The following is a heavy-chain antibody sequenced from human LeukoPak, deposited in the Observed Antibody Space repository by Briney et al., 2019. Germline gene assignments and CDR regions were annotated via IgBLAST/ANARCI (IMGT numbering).Heavy chain of an antibody. CDR1: GFTFGSYG. CDR3: AREDTALVIAY. Sequence: GRSLRLSCAASGFTFGSYGMYWVRQAPGKGLEWVAIMWYDGSNKYYTDSVKGRFTISRDNSKNTLYLQMNSLRVEDTAVYYCAREDTALVIAYWGQGTLVTVSS. D-gene: IGHD5-18*01. V-gene: IGHV3-33*01. CDR2: MWYDGSNK. J-gene: IGHJ4*02.